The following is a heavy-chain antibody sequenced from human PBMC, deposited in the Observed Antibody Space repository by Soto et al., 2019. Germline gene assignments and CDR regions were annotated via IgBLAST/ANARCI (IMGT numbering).Heavy chain of an antibody. D-gene: IGHD6-6*01. J-gene: IGHJ6*03. Sequence: SETLSLTCTVSGGSISSSSYYWGWIRQPPGKGLEWIGSIYYSGSTYYNPSLKSRVTISVDTSKNQFSLKLSSVTAADTAVYYCARSSRQYSSSPNHYYMDVWGKGTTVTVSS. CDR1: GGSISSSSYY. CDR3: ARSSRQYSSSPNHYYMDV. V-gene: IGHV4-39*01. CDR2: IYYSGST.